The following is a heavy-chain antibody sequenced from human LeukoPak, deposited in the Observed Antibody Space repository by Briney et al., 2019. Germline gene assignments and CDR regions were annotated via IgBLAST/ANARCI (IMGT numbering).Heavy chain of an antibody. J-gene: IGHJ3*02. CDR3: ASLDPMVRGVNAMDAFDI. CDR1: GYTFTSYG. CDR2: ISAYNGNT. V-gene: IGHV1-18*01. Sequence: ASVKVSCKASGYTFTSYGISWVRQAPGQGLEWMGWISAYNGNTNYAQKLQGRVTMTTNTSTSTAYMELRSMRSDDTAVYYCASLDPMVRGVNAMDAFDIWGQGTMVTVSS. D-gene: IGHD3-10*01.